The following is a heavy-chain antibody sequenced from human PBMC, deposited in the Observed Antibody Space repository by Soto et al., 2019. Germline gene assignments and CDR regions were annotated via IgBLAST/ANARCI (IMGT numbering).Heavy chain of an antibody. CDR1: GYTFTSYG. D-gene: IGHD3-10*01. J-gene: IGHJ4*02. CDR2: ISAYNGNT. CDR3: GSGWFGEFVYYFDY. Sequence: QVQLVQSGAEVKKPGASVKVSCKASGYTFTSYGISWVRQAPGQGLEWMGWISAYNGNTNYAQKLQGRVTMTTDTSTSTADMELRSLGSDDTAVYYCGSGWFGEFVYYFDYWGQGTLVTVSS. V-gene: IGHV1-18*01.